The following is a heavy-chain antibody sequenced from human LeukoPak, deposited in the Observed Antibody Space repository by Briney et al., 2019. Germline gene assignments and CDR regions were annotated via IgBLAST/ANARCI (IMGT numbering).Heavy chain of an antibody. Sequence: PSETLSLTCTVSVGPIGNGGYFWTWLRQYPGKGLEWIGYIYDSVTTYYNPSLKSRVAISLDRSKNRFSLNLTSVTAADRAVYYCARKRSSGWYRFWGQGILVAVSS. V-gene: IGHV4-31*03. CDR1: VGPIGNGGYF. CDR3: ARKRSSGWYRF. D-gene: IGHD6-19*01. J-gene: IGHJ4*02. CDR2: IYDSVTT.